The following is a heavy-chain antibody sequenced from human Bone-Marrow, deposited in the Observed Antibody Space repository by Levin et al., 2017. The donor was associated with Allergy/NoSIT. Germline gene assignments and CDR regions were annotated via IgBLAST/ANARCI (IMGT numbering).Heavy chain of an antibody. CDR3: AKKWIPTSQAGYFDC. J-gene: IGHJ4*02. Sequence: ETLSLTCAASGFTFSSYAMSWVRQAPGKGLEWVSSINAGGGTTFYADSVKGRFTISRDNSKSTLYMQMNSLRAEDTAVYYCAKKWIPTSQAGYFDCWGQGALVTVSS. V-gene: IGHV3-23*01. D-gene: IGHD5-18*01. CDR2: INAGGGTT. CDR1: GFTFSSYA.